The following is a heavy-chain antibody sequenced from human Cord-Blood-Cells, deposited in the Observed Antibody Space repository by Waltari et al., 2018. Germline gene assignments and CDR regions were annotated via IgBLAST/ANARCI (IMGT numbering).Heavy chain of an antibody. J-gene: IGHJ4*02. D-gene: IGHD1-26*01. CDR2: IYHSGCT. Sequence: QVQLQESGPGLVKPSETLSLTCAVSGYSISSGYYWGWIRQPPGKGLDWIGSIYHSGCTDDYPALKSRVTISVDTSKNQFSLKLSCGTAADTAVYYCARVGSGSYESRSGFDYWGQGTLVTVSS. CDR1: GYSISSGYY. CDR3: ARVGSGSYESRSGFDY. V-gene: IGHV4-38-2*01.